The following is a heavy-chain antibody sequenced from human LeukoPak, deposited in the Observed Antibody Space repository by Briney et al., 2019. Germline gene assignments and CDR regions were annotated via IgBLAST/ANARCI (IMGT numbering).Heavy chain of an antibody. D-gene: IGHD6-13*01. CDR3: ARGPAAAAGNSDAFDI. V-gene: IGHV3-21*01. CDR1: GFTFSSYC. J-gene: IGHJ3*02. CDR2: ISSTSSYI. Sequence: GGSLRLSCEASGFTFSSYCMNWVRQAPGKGLEWVSSISSTSSYIYYADSVKGRFTISRDNAKNSLYLQMNSLRAEDTAVYYCARGPAAAAGNSDAFDIWGQGTMVTISS.